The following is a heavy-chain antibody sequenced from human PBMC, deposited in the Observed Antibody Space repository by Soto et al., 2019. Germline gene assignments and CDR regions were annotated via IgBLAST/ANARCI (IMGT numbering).Heavy chain of an antibody. J-gene: IGHJ3*02. Sequence: GGSLRLSCAASGFTVSSNYMSWVRQAPGKGLEWVSVIYSGGSTYYADSVKGRFTISRDNSKNTLYLQMNSLRAEDTAVYYCARTILTTVPHIGAFDIWGQGTMVTVSS. CDR2: IYSGGST. D-gene: IGHD1-1*01. CDR3: ARTILTTVPHIGAFDI. V-gene: IGHV3-53*01. CDR1: GFTVSSNY.